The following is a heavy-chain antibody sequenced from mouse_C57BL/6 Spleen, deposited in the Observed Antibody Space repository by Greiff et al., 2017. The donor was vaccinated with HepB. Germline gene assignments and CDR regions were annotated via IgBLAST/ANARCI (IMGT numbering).Heavy chain of an antibody. J-gene: IGHJ3*01. CDR1: GYTFTSYT. V-gene: IGHV1-4*01. CDR2: INPSSGYT. D-gene: IGHD2-3*01. CDR3: ARREIYDGYYEGWFAY. Sequence: QVQLQQSGAELARPGASVKMSCKASGYTFTSYTMHWVKQRPGQGLEWIGYINPSSGYTKYNQKFKDKATLTADKSSSTAYMQLSSLTSEDSAVYYCARREIYDGYYEGWFAYWGRGTLVTVSA.